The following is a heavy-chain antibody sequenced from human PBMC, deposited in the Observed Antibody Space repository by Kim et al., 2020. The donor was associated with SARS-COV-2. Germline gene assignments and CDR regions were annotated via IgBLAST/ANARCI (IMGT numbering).Heavy chain of an antibody. CDR2: ISWNSGSI. V-gene: IGHV3-9*01. Sequence: GGSLRLSCAASGFTFDDYAMHWVRQAPGKGLEWVSGISWNSGSIGYADSVKGRFTISRDNAKNSLYLQMNSLRAEDTALYYCAKAAGGYFQHWGQGTLVTVSS. CDR3: AKAAGGYFQH. J-gene: IGHJ1*01. D-gene: IGHD3-10*01. CDR1: GFTFDDYA.